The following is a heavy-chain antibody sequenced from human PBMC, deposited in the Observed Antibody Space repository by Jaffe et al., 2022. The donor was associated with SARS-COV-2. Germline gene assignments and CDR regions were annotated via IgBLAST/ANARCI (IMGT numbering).Heavy chain of an antibody. J-gene: IGHJ5*01. CDR3: ARNNWLDS. V-gene: IGHV3-74*03. CDR2: INADGSST. Sequence: EVQLVESGGGLVQPGGSLRLSCAASGFTFSNDWMHWVRQTPGEGLVWVSRINADGSSTTYADSVKGRFTISRDNAENMLYLQMNSLRVEDTAVYYCARNNWLDSWGQGTLVTVSS. CDR1: GFTFSNDW.